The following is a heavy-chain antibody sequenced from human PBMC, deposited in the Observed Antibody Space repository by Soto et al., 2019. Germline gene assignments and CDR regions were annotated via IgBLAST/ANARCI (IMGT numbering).Heavy chain of an antibody. CDR1: GGSISSGGYY. D-gene: IGHD4-17*01. V-gene: IGHV4-31*02. CDR2: IYYSGKT. J-gene: IGHJ6*02. Sequence: QVQLQESGPGLVKPSQTLSLKCTVSGGSISSGGYYWTWIRQRPGKGLEWIGSIYYSGKTYYSPSLKSRVTISVDTSKNHFSLRLSSVTAADTAVYYGARDPSYGDYSYYGMDVWGQGTTVTVSS. CDR3: ARDPSYGDYSYYGMDV.